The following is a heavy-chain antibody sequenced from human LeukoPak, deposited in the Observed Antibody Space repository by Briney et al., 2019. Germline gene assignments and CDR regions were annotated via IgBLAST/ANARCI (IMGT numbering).Heavy chain of an antibody. D-gene: IGHD3-9*01. V-gene: IGHV1-18*01. CDR2: IIAYNGNT. CDR3: ARATGAGLRYFDRLFPESYYFDS. J-gene: IGHJ4*02. CDR1: GYTFTSYG. Sequence: ASVKVSCKASGYTFTSYGVSWVRRAPGQGLEWMGGIIAYNGNTNYAQKLQGRVTMTTDTSTSTAYMELRRLRSDDTAVYYCARATGAGLRYFDRLFPESYYFDSWGQGTLVTVSS.